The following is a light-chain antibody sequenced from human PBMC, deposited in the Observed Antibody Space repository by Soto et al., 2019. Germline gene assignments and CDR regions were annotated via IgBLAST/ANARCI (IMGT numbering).Light chain of an antibody. J-gene: IGLJ1*01. CDR3: SSYAGSNREV. V-gene: IGLV2-8*01. Sequence: QSALTQPPSASGSPGQSVTISCTGTSSDVGGYNYVSWYQHHPGKAPKFLIYEVSKRPSGVPDRFSGSKSGNTASLTVSGLQAEDEAYYYCSSYAGSNREVFGTGTKLTVL. CDR1: SSDVGGYNY. CDR2: EVS.